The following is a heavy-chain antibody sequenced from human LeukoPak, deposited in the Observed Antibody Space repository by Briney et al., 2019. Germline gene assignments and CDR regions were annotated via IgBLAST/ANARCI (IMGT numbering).Heavy chain of an antibody. CDR1: GGSFSGYY. J-gene: IGHJ6*03. CDR3: ARCQVNSAYYSRYYHYYMDV. CDR2: INHSGST. Sequence: SETLSLTCAVYGGSFSGYYWSWIRQPPGKGLEWIGEINHSGSTNYNPSLKSRVTISVDTSKNQFSLKLSSVTAADTAVYYCARCQVNSAYYSRYYHYYMDVWGKGTTVTVSS. V-gene: IGHV4-34*01. D-gene: IGHD3-22*01.